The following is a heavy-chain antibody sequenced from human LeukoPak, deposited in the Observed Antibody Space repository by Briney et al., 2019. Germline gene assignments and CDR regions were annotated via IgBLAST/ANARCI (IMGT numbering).Heavy chain of an antibody. CDR2: IYYSGST. V-gene: IGHV4-59*01. CDR3: ARSTPYISN. CDR1: GGSISSYY. J-gene: IGHJ4*02. Sequence: SETLSLTCTVSGGSISSYYWSWIRQPPGKGLEWIGHIYYSGSTNYNPSLKSRVTISVDTSKNQFSLKLSSVTAADTAVYYCARSTPYISNWGQGTLVTVSS.